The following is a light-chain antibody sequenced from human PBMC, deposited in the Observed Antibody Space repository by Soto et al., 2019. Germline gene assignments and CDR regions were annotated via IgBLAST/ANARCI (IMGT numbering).Light chain of an antibody. V-gene: IGLV2-14*03. CDR1: RSDVGGYNY. CDR2: EVT. Sequence: QSVLTQPASVSGSPGQSITISCTGTRSDVGGYNYVSWYQQHPGTAPKVMIYEVTYRPAGVSSRFSGSKSGNTAYLTIAGLQAEDEADYYCSSLTSSITYVFGTGTKVTVL. J-gene: IGLJ1*01. CDR3: SSLTSSITYV.